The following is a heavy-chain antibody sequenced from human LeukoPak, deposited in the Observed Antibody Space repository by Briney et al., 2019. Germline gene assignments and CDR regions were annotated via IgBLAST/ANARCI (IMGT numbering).Heavy chain of an antibody. Sequence: GGSLRLSCAASGFTFSNYSMNWVRQAPGKGLEWVSSISSRSTYIYHADSVKGRFTISRDNAKNSLFLQMNSLRAEDTAVYYCAKGRSVVVAALLDYWGQGTLVTVSS. D-gene: IGHD2-15*01. CDR3: AKGRSVVVAALLDY. CDR1: GFTFSNYS. V-gene: IGHV3-21*01. J-gene: IGHJ4*02. CDR2: ISSRSTYI.